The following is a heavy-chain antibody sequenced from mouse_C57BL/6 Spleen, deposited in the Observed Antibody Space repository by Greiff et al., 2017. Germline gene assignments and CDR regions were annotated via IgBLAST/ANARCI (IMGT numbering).Heavy chain of an antibody. CDR1: GFTFSDYY. CDR2: INYDGSST. V-gene: IGHV5-16*01. D-gene: IGHD1-1*01. Sequence: EVKLMESEGGLVQPGSSMKLSCTASGFTFSDYYMAWVRQVPEKGLEWVANINYDGSSTYYLDSLKSRFIISRDNAKNILYLQMSSLKSEDTATYYWARRRYPYYAMDYWGQGTSVTVSS. J-gene: IGHJ4*01. CDR3: ARRRYPYYAMDY.